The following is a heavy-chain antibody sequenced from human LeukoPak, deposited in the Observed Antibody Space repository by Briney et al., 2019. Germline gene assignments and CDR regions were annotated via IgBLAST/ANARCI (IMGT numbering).Heavy chain of an antibody. Sequence: GGSLRLSCAASGFTFSSYGMHWVRQAPDKGLEWVAVISYDGSNKYYADSVRGRFTISRDNSKNTLYLQMNSLRAEDTAVYYCAKDLMGYYDSSGYFDYWGQGTLVTVSS. CDR3: AKDLMGYYDSSGYFDY. J-gene: IGHJ4*02. CDR2: ISYDGSNK. V-gene: IGHV3-30*18. D-gene: IGHD3-22*01. CDR1: GFTFSSYG.